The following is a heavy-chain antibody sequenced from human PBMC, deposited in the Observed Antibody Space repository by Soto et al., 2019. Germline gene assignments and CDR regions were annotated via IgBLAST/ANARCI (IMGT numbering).Heavy chain of an antibody. CDR1: GYTFTSYD. J-gene: IGHJ4*01. D-gene: IGHD3-3*01. CDR2: MNPNSGNT. Sequence: GASVKVSCKASGYTFTSYDISWVRQATGQGLEWMGWMNPNSGNTGYAQKFQGRVTMTRNTSISTAYMELSSLRSEDTAVYYCARGQYYDFWSGYAHWGHGTLVTVSS. V-gene: IGHV1-8*01. CDR3: ARGQYYDFWSGYAH.